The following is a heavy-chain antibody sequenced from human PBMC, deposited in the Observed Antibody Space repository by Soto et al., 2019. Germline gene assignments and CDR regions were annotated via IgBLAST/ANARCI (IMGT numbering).Heavy chain of an antibody. Sequence: QVQLVESGGGVVQPGRSLRLSCAGSGFTFSSYGIHWVRQAPGRGLEWVAVISYDGNKKYYADSVKGRFTISRDNSKNTLYLQMNSLRAEDTAVYYCARGGHSSGWSEFYGMDVW. J-gene: IGHJ6*01. CDR1: GFTFSSYG. CDR3: ARGGHSSGWSEFYGMDV. D-gene: IGHD6-19*01. CDR2: ISYDGNKK. V-gene: IGHV3-30*03.